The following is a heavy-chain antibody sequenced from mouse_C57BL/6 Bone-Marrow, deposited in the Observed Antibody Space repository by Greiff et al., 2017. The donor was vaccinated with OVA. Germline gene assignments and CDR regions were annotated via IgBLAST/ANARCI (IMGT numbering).Heavy chain of an antibody. CDR2: INYDGSGT. J-gene: IGHJ1*03. CDR3: ARGPPWYFDV. Sequence: EVNVVESEGGLVQPGSSMKLSCTASGFTFSDYYMAWVRQVPEKGLEWVANINYDGSGTYYLDFLKSRFIISRDNAKNILYLQMSSLKSEDTATYYCARGPPWYFDVWGTGTTVTVSS. V-gene: IGHV5-16*01. CDR1: GFTFSDYY.